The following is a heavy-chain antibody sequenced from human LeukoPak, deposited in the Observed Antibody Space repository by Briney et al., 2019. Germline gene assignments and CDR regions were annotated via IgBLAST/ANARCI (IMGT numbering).Heavy chain of an antibody. CDR3: AKEIPHYYDSGPFAY. D-gene: IGHD3-10*01. V-gene: IGHV3-53*05. Sequence: GGSLRLSCAASGFTVSSNYMSWVRQAPGKGLEWVSVIYSGGSTYYADSVKGRFTISRDNAKNSLYLQMNSLRPEDTAWYYCAKEIPHYYDSGPFAYWGQGILVTVSS. CDR2: IYSGGST. J-gene: IGHJ4*02. CDR1: GFTVSSNY.